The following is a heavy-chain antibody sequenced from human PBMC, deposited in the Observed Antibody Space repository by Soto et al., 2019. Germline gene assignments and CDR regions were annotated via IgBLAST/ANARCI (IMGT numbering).Heavy chain of an antibody. CDR1: GGSITDYS. V-gene: IGHV4-4*07. CDR3: ARDQGVVVTADNWFDP. D-gene: IGHD2-21*02. CDR2: IFSSGRT. J-gene: IGHJ5*02. Sequence: KTSETLSLTCTVSGGSITDYSWVWIRQPAGKGLEWIGRIFSSGRTNYNPSLKGRITMSLDTSKNQFSLKLNSATATDTAVYFCARDQGVVVTADNWFDPWGQGILVTVSS.